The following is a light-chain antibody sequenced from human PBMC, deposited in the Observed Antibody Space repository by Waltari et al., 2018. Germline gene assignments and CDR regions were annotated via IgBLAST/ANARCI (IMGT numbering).Light chain of an antibody. J-gene: IGLJ7*01. CDR2: EVR. V-gene: IGLV1-51*02. CDR1: SSNIGNNY. Sequence: QSVLTQPPSVSAAPGQRVTIFCSGGSSNIGNNYVSWYRQFPGTAPKLLIKEVRGRPSGIPGRFSGSKSGTSATLDSTGLQAGDEADYYGGTWDSSRSGAVFGGGTHLTVL. CDR3: GTWDSSRSGAV.